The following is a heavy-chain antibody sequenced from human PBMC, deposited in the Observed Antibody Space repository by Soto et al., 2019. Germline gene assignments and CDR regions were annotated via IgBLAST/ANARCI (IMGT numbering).Heavy chain of an antibody. CDR3: ARAGGPSYREAAGTPYFDY. CDR2: INAGNGNT. J-gene: IGHJ4*02. CDR1: GYTFTSYA. V-gene: IGHV1-3*01. D-gene: IGHD6-13*01. Sequence: QVQLVQSGAEVKKPGASVKVSCKASGYTFTSYAMHWVRQAPGQRLEWMGWINAGNGNTKYSQKFQGRVTITRDTSASTAYMELSSMRSEDTAVYYCARAGGPSYREAAGTPYFDYWGQGTLVTVSS.